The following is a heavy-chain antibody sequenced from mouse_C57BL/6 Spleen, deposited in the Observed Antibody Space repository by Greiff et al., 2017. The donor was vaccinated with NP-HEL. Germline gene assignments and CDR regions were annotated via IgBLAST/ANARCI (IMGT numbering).Heavy chain of an antibody. Sequence: EVQRVESGGGLVQPGGSMKLSCAASGFTLSDAWMDWVRQSPEKGLEWVAEIRNKANNHATYYAESVKGRFTISRDDSKSSVYLQMNSLRAEDTGIYYCTRDYDGGYAMDYWGQGTSVTVSS. CDR2: IRNKANNHAT. J-gene: IGHJ4*01. V-gene: IGHV6-6*01. CDR3: TRDYDGGYAMDY. CDR1: GFTLSDAW. D-gene: IGHD2-4*01.